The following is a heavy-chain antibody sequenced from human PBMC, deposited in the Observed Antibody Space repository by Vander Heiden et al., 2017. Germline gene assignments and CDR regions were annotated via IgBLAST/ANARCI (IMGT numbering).Heavy chain of an antibody. J-gene: IGHJ4*02. CDR1: GFSLSSSNIG. CDR2: ILSNDEK. CDR3: ARISGGLYYDHDY. Sequence: QVTLKESGPVLVKPTETLTLTCSVSGFSLSSSNIGVSWIRQPPGKSLEWLAHILSNDEKSYSAALKSRLTISKDTSKSQVVLTMTNMDPVDTATYYCARISGGLYYDHDYWGQGTLVTVSS. D-gene: IGHD3-22*01. V-gene: IGHV2-26*01.